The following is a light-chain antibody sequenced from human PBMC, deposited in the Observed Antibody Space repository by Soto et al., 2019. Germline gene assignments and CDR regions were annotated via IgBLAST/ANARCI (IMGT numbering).Light chain of an antibody. Sequence: VLTQSPGTLSLSPGERATLSCRASQSVSSSYLAWYQQKPSHAPRLLISGASSRATGIPDRFSGSGSGTDFTLTIRRLEPEDVAVYYCQQYGSSPQTLGRGAKVDI. J-gene: IGKJ4*02. V-gene: IGKV3-20*01. CDR3: QQYGSSPQT. CDR2: GAS. CDR1: QSVSSSY.